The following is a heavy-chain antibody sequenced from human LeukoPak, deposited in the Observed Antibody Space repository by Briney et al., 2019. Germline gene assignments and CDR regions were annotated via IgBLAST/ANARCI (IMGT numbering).Heavy chain of an antibody. CDR2: ISPSGGDT. CDR3: AKNWHYRSTWGFDY. J-gene: IGHJ4*02. V-gene: IGHV3-23*01. Sequence: GGSLRLSCAASGFAFSSYAMTWVRQAPGEGLEWVSAISPSGGDTYYADSVQGRFSVSRDDSKNTLYLQMNSLRAEDTAVYYCAKNWHYRSTWGFDYWGQGTLVTVSS. CDR1: GFAFSSYA. D-gene: IGHD6-13*01.